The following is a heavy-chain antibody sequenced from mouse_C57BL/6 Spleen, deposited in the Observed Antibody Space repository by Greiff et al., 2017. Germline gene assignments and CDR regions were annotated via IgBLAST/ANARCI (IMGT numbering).Heavy chain of an antibody. J-gene: IGHJ2*01. CDR3: ARRRLAEDYFDY. V-gene: IGHV5-12*01. CDR2: ISNGGGST. D-gene: IGHD3-3*01. CDR1: GFTFSDYY. Sequence: EVQLQESGGGLVQPGGSLKLSCAASGFTFSDYYMYWVRQTPEKRLEWVAYISNGGGSTYYPDTVKGRFTISRDNAKNTLYLQMSRLKSEDTAMYYCARRRLAEDYFDYWGQGTTLTVSS.